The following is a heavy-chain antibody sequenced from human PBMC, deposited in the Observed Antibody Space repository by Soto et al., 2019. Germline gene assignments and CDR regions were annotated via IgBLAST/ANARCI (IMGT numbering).Heavy chain of an antibody. D-gene: IGHD2-2*01. CDR2: ISGSGGST. J-gene: IGHJ4*02. V-gene: IGHV3-23*01. CDR3: AKDRLPQLQMGSVPVY. CDR1: GFTFSSYA. Sequence: EVQLLESGGGLVQPGRSLRLSCAASGFTFSSYAMSWVRQAPGKGLEWVSAISGSGGSTYYADSVKGRFTISRDNSKNTLYLQMNSLRAEDTAVYYCAKDRLPQLQMGSVPVYWGQGTLVTVSS.